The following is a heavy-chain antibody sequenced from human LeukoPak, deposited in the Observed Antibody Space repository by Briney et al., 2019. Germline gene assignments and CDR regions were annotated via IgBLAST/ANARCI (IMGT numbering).Heavy chain of an antibody. Sequence: ASVKVSCKASGYPFSNYGISWVRQAPGQGLQWMGWISAYNDNTNYAQKFQGRVTITADKFTSTAYMELSSLRSEDTAVYYCASPPADYYDSRDYFDYWGQGTLVTVSS. J-gene: IGHJ4*02. CDR3: ASPPADYYDSRDYFDY. D-gene: IGHD3-22*01. V-gene: IGHV1-18*01. CDR2: ISAYNDNT. CDR1: GYPFSNYG.